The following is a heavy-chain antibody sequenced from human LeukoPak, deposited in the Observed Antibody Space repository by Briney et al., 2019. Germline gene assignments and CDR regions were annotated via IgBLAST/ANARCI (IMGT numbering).Heavy chain of an antibody. CDR2: IYTSGST. J-gene: IGHJ6*03. Sequence: SQTLSLTCTVSGGSISSGSYYWSWIRQPAGKGLEWIGHIYTSGSTNYNPSLKSRVTMSVDTSKNQFSLKLSSVTAADTAVYYCARDKPDYGDYSTSPAYYMDVWGKGTTVTVS. V-gene: IGHV4-61*09. D-gene: IGHD4-17*01. CDR3: ARDKPDYGDYSTSPAYYMDV. CDR1: GGSISSGSYY.